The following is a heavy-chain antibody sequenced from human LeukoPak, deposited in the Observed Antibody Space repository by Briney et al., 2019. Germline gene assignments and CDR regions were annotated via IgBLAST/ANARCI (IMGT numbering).Heavy chain of an antibody. CDR2: ISYDGSNK. Sequence: GGSLRLSCAASGFTFSSYAMHWVRQAPGKGLEWVAVISYDGSNKYYADSVKGRFTISRDNSKNTLYLQMSGLRAEDTAIYYCAKDRSVYGDYDAFDIWGQGTMVTVSS. D-gene: IGHD4-17*01. CDR3: AKDRSVYGDYDAFDI. V-gene: IGHV3-30*04. CDR1: GFTFSSYA. J-gene: IGHJ3*02.